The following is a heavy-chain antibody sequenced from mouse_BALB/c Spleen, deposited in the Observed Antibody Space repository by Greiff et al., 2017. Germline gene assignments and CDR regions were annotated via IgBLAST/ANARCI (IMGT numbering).Heavy chain of an antibody. J-gene: IGHJ4*01. V-gene: IGHV2-6-7*01. Sequence: VMLVESGPGLVAPSQSLSITCTVSGFSLTGYGVNWVRQPPGKGLEWLGMIWGDGSTDYNSALKSRLSISKDNSKSQVFLKMNSLHTDDTARYYCARDRGSSYWYAMDYWGQGTSVTVSS. CDR2: IWGDGST. CDR1: GFSLTGYG. CDR3: ARDRGSSYWYAMDY. D-gene: IGHD1-1*01.